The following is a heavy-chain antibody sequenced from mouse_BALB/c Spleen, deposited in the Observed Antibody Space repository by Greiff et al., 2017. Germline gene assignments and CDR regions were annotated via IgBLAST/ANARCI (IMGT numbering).Heavy chain of an antibody. D-gene: IGHD1-1*01. J-gene: IGHJ2*01. CDR1: GFTFSSYA. V-gene: IGHV5-2*01. Sequence: EVQVVESGGGLVKPGGSLKLSCAASGFTFSSYAMSWVRKTPEKRLELVAAINSDGGSTYYPDTMERRFIISRDNTKKTLYLQMSSLRSEDTALYYCARQATVVALGGYFDYWGQGTTLTVSS. CDR3: ARQATVVALGGYFDY. CDR2: INSDGGST.